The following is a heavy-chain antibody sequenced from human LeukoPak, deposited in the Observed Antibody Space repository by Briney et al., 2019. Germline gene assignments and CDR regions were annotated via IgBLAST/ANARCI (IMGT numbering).Heavy chain of an antibody. J-gene: IGHJ6*03. CDR3: ARGVLYYMDV. CDR1: GGSISSSAYH. D-gene: IGHD6-6*01. V-gene: IGHV4-39*07. Sequence: PSETLSLTCTVSGGSISSSAYHWGWIRQPPGKGLEWIGSIHSSGSTYYNPSLKSRVTISVDTSKNQFSLKLSSVTAADTAVYYCARGVLYYMDVWGKGTTVTISS. CDR2: IHSSGST.